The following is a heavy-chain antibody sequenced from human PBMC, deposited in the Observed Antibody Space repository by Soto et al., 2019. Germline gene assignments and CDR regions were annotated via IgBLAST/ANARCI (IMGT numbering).Heavy chain of an antibody. CDR1: GFTFDDYA. V-gene: IGHV3-30*18. D-gene: IGHD3-16*01. J-gene: IGHJ6*02. Sequence: GGSLRLSCAASGFTFDDYAMHWVRQAPGKGLEWVAVISYNSSNIYYADSVRGRFTISRDNSKNTLYLQMNSLRAEDTAVYYCAKDLRQGAYGLHVWGRGTTVTVSS. CDR3: AKDLRQGAYGLHV. CDR2: ISYNSSNI.